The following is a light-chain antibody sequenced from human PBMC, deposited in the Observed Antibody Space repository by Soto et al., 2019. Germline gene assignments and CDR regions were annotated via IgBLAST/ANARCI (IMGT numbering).Light chain of an antibody. CDR1: SSDVGGYNY. J-gene: IGLJ2*01. V-gene: IGLV2-11*01. Sequence: QSVLTQPRSVSRSPGQSVTISCTGTSSDVGGYNYVSWYQQHPGKAPKLMIYVVSKRPSGVPDRFSGSKSGNTASLTISGLQAEDEADYYCCSYAGSLVVFGGGTKLTVL. CDR3: CSYAGSLVV. CDR2: VVS.